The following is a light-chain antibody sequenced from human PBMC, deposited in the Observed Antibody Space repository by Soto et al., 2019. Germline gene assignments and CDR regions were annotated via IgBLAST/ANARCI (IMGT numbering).Light chain of an antibody. Sequence: QSALTQPASVSGSPGQSITISCTGTSSDVGGYNYVSWYQQHPGKAPKLMIYEVSNRPSGVSNRFSGSKSGNTASLTISGLQDEDEAGYDCRSYASSSTSYVFATGAKLTVL. V-gene: IGLV2-14*01. CDR3: RSYASSSTSYV. CDR1: SSDVGGYNY. CDR2: EVS. J-gene: IGLJ1*01.